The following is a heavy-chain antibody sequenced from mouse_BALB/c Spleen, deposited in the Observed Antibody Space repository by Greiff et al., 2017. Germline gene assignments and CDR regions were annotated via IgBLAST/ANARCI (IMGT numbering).Heavy chain of an antibody. CDR1: GYTFTSYT. CDR3: ARRGPRGPYWYFDV. Sequence: VQLQQSAAELARPGASVKMSCKASGYTFTSYTMHWVKQRPGQGLEWIGYINPSSGYTEYNQKFKDKTTLTADKSSSTAYMQLSSLTSEDSAVYYCARRGPRGPYWYFDVWGAGTTVTVSS. D-gene: IGHD3-3*01. CDR2: INPSSGYT. V-gene: IGHV1-4*02. J-gene: IGHJ1*01.